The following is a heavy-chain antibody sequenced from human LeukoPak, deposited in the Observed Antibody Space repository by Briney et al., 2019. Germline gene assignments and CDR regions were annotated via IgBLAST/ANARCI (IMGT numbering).Heavy chain of an antibody. Sequence: PGGSLRLSCAASGFTFSSYAMHWVRQAPGKGLEWVAVISYDGSNKYYADSVKGRFTISRDNSKNTLYLQMNSLRAEDTAVYYCARGIVVVVAATDYRGQGTLVTVSS. CDR1: GFTFSSYA. J-gene: IGHJ4*02. CDR2: ISYDGSNK. CDR3: ARGIVVVVAATDY. D-gene: IGHD2-15*01. V-gene: IGHV3-30-3*01.